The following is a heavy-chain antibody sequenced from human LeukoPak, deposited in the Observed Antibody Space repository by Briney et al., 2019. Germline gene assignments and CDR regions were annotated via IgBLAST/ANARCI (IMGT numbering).Heavy chain of an antibody. D-gene: IGHD5-18*01. V-gene: IGHV3-30-3*01. CDR3: ARLRVQLWLDESFDYYGMDV. J-gene: IGHJ6*02. Sequence: PGRSLRLSCAASGFTFSSYAMHWVRQAPGKGLEWVAVISYDGSNKYYADSVKGRFTISRDNSKNTLYLQMNSLRAEDTAVYYCARLRVQLWLDESFDYYGMDVWGQGTTVTVSS. CDR2: ISYDGSNK. CDR1: GFTFSSYA.